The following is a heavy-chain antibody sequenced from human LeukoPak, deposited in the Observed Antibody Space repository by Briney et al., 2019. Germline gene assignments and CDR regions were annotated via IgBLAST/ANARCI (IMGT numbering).Heavy chain of an antibody. V-gene: IGHV3-48*01. J-gene: IGHJ6*03. Sequence: GGSLRLSCAASGFTFSSYSMNWVRQAPGKGLEWVSYISSSSSTIYYADSVKGRFTISRDNAKNSLYLQMNSLRAEDTAVYYCARARMVPYYYYYMDVWGKGTTVTVSS. CDR1: GFTFSSYS. CDR2: ISSSSSTI. CDR3: ARARMVPYYYYYMDV. D-gene: IGHD2-8*01.